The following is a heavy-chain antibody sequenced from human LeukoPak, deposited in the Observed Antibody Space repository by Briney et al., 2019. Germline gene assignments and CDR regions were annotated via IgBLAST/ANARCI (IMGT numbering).Heavy chain of an antibody. CDR3: ARWGYDISTGYYSGFDY. CDR1: GGSFSGYY. J-gene: IGHJ4*02. D-gene: IGHD3-9*01. Sequence: SETLSLTCAVYGGSFSGYYWSWIRQPPGKGLEWIGEINHSGSTNYNPSLKSRVTISVDTSKNQFSLKLSSVTAADTAVYYCARWGYDISTGYYSGFDYWGQGTLVTVSS. V-gene: IGHV4-34*01. CDR2: INHSGST.